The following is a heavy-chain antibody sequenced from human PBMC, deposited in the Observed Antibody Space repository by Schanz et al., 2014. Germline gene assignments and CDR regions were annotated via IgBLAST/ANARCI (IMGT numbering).Heavy chain of an antibody. Sequence: EVQLVESGGGLIQPGGSLRLSCAASGFGFSSYSMNWARQAPGKGLEWVSYISGSSRTIYYADSMKGQFTVSRDNAENSLYLEMNSLRAEDTALYYCARDRRNADLDYWGQGTLVTVSS. D-gene: IGHD1-1*01. CDR1: GFGFSSYS. CDR2: ISGSSRTI. CDR3: ARDRRNADLDY. J-gene: IGHJ4*02. V-gene: IGHV3-48*01.